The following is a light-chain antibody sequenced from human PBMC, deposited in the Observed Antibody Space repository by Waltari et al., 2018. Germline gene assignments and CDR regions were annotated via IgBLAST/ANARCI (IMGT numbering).Light chain of an antibody. CDR2: WAS. J-gene: IGKJ1*01. V-gene: IGKV4-1*01. Sequence: DIVMTQSPDSLAVSLGVRATINCKSSQSVLHSSNNKNYLHWYQQKPGQPPKLLIYWASTRESGVPDRFSGSGSGTDFTLTISSLQAEDVAVYYCQQYYSTCQFGQGTKVEIK. CDR3: QQYYSTCQ. CDR1: QSVLHSSNNKNY.